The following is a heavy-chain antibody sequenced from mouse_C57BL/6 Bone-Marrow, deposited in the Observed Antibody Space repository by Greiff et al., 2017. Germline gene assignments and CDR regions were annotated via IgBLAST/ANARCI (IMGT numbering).Heavy chain of an antibody. CDR3: ARSRDYDGAMDY. Sequence: QVQLQQPGAELVKPGASVKMSCKASGYTFTSYWITWVKQRPGQGLEWIGDIYPGSGSTNYNEKFKSKATLTVDTSSSTAYMQLISLTSEDSAVYYCARSRDYDGAMDYWGKGTSVTVSS. CDR1: GYTFTSYW. J-gene: IGHJ4*01. CDR2: IYPGSGST. V-gene: IGHV1-55*01. D-gene: IGHD2-4*01.